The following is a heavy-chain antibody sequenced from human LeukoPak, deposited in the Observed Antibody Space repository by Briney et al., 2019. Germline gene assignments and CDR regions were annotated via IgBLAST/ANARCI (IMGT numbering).Heavy chain of an antibody. CDR2: IYYSGST. Sequence: SETLSLTCTVSGAPINSYYWNWIRQPPGKGLEWIGYIYYSGSTNYNPSLKSRVTISVDTSKNQFSLKLSSVTAADTAVYYCARDRGYCTNGVCYTDYMYTRGNGATGSVSS. CDR1: GAPINSYY. CDR3: ARDRGYCTNGVCYTDYMYT. J-gene: IGHJ6*03. V-gene: IGHV4-59*01. D-gene: IGHD2-8*01.